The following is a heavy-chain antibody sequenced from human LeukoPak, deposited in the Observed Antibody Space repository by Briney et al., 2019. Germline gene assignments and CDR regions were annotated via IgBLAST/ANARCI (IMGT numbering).Heavy chain of an antibody. D-gene: IGHD6-13*01. CDR2: ISAYNGNT. CDR3: AREYTSSWYPNYYYYSMDV. V-gene: IGHV1-18*01. CDR1: GYTFTSYG. Sequence: ASVKVSCKASGYTFTSYGISWVRQAHGQGLEWMGWISAYNGNTNYAQKLQGRVTMTTDTSTSTAYMELRSLRSDDTAVYYCAREYTSSWYPNYYYYSMDVWGQGTTVTVSS. J-gene: IGHJ6*02.